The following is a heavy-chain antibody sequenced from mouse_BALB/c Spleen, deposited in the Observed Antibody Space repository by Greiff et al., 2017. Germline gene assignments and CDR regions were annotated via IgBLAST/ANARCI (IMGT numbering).Heavy chain of an antibody. CDR2: ISDGGSYT. CDR1: GFTFSDYY. CDR3: ARGEYGDY. J-gene: IGHJ2*01. D-gene: IGHD5-1*01. Sequence: EVQLVESGGGLVKPGGSLKLSCAASGFTFSDYYMYWVRQTPEKRLEWVATISDGGSYTYYPDSVKGRFTISRDNAKNNLYLQMSSLKSEDTAMYYCARGEYGDYWGQGTTLTVSS. V-gene: IGHV5-4*02.